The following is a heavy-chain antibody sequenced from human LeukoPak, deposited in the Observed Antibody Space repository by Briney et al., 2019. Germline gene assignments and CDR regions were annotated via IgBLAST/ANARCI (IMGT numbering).Heavy chain of an antibody. D-gene: IGHD3-22*01. CDR3: AKGYYYDSSGYFDY. V-gene: IGHV3-23*01. Sequence: GGSLRLSCAASGFTFSSYAMNWVRQAPGKGLEWVSSIRGGVGSTYYADPVKGRFTISRDNSKNTLSLQMNSLRAEDTAVYYCAKGYYYDSSGYFDYWGQGTLVTVSS. J-gene: IGHJ4*02. CDR2: IRGGVGST. CDR1: GFTFSSYA.